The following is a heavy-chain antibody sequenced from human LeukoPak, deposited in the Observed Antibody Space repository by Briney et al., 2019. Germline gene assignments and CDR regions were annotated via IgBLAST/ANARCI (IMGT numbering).Heavy chain of an antibody. Sequence: GGSLRLSCAASGFIFNTYVMSWVRQAPGKGLEWVSGISGSGGSTYYADSVKGRFAVSRDNSKSTLYLQMNSLRAEDTAVYYCAKSPLDYCSGGSCYFYFDSWGQGTLATVSS. CDR1: GFIFNTYV. J-gene: IGHJ4*02. V-gene: IGHV3-23*01. CDR3: AKSPLDYCSGGSCYFYFDS. CDR2: ISGSGGST. D-gene: IGHD2-15*01.